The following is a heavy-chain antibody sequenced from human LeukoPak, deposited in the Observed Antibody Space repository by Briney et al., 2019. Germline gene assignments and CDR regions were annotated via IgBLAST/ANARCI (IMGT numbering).Heavy chain of an antibody. CDR2: ISYDGSSK. D-gene: IGHD2-21*01. Sequence: PGGSLRLSCAASGFNSRTHGLHWVRQAPGKGLDWVATISYDGSSKYFADSVKGRFSISRDNSKNTMNLQMNSLRPDDTAVYYCAKSYHDYSNHFFGMDVWGHGTTVTVSS. CDR1: GFNSRTHG. CDR3: AKSYHDYSNHFFGMDV. V-gene: IGHV3-30*18. J-gene: IGHJ6*02.